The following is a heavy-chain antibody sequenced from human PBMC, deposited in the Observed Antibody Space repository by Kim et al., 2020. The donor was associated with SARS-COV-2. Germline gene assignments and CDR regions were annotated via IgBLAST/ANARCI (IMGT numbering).Heavy chain of an antibody. CDR3: ARGQRLKGITGTTYWFDP. V-gene: IGHV1-8*01. D-gene: IGHD1-7*01. CDR1: GYTFTSYD. J-gene: IGHJ5*02. Sequence: ASVKVSCKASGYTFTSYDINWVRQATGQGLEWMGWMNPNSGNTGYAQKFQGRVTMTRNTSISTAYMELSSLRSEYTAVYYCARGQRLKGITGTTYWFDPWGQGALVTVSS. CDR2: MNPNSGNT.